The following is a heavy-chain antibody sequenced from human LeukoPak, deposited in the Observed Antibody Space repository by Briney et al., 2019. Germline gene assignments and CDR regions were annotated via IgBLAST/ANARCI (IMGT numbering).Heavy chain of an antibody. CDR1: GFTFSSYA. Sequence: GGSLRLSCAASGFTFSSYAMSWVRQAPGKGLEWVSAISGSGGSTYYADSVKGRFTISRDNSKNTLYLQMNSLTAEDTGIYYCANRVAQHDSWGQGTLVTVSS. CDR3: ANRVAQHDS. D-gene: IGHD3-3*01. J-gene: IGHJ5*02. V-gene: IGHV3-23*01. CDR2: ISGSGGST.